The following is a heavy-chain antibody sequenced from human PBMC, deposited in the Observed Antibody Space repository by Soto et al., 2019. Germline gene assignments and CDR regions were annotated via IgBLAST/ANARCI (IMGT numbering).Heavy chain of an antibody. CDR1: GFTFSSYG. D-gene: IGHD2-15*01. CDR3: ARAYCSGGSCYSGGAYYGMDV. V-gene: IGHV3-30*03. CDR2: ISYDGSNK. J-gene: IGHJ6*02. Sequence: QVQLVESGGGVVQPGRSLRLSCAASGFTFSSYGMHWVRQAPGKGLEWVAVISYDGSNKYYADSVKGRFTISRDNAKNSLYLQMNSLRAEDTAVYYCARAYCSGGSCYSGGAYYGMDVWGQGTTVTVSS.